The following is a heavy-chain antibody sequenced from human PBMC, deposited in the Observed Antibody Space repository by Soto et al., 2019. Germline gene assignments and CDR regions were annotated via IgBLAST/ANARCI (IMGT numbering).Heavy chain of an antibody. D-gene: IGHD2-21*01. J-gene: IGHJ6*03. V-gene: IGHV4-34*01. Sequence: SETLSLTCVVSGGSLSDYFWSWIRQPPGMALEWIGEINHLGSINYNPSLKSRVTMSVDTSKNQFSLTLNSVTAADTSTYYCARGGISHWAYFYYMDVWDRGTTVTVSS. CDR3: ARGGISHWAYFYYMDV. CDR2: INHLGSI. CDR1: GGSLSDYF.